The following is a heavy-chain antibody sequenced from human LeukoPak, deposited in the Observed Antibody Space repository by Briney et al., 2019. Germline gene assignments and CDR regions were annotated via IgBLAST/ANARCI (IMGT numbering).Heavy chain of an antibody. D-gene: IGHD1-1*01. CDR1: GYTFTSYA. CDR3: ARDYPHLQPQLERSPGY. CDR2: INAGNGNT. J-gene: IGHJ4*02. V-gene: IGHV1-3*01. Sequence: GASVKVSCKASGYTFTSYAMHWVRQAPGQRLEWMGWINAGNGNTKYSQKFQGGVTITRDTSASTAYMELRSLRSDDTAVYYCARDYPHLQPQLERSPGYWGQGTLVTVSS.